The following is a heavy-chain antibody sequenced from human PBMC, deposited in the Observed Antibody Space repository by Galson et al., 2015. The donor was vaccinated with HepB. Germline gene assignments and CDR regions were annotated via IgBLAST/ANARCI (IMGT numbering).Heavy chain of an antibody. J-gene: IGHJ5*02. CDR2: TYHRSKWYI. Sequence: CAISGDSVSSNSAGWTWIRQSPSRGLEWLGRTYHRSKWYIDYAESVKSRITINPDTSKNQFSLQLTSVTPEDTAVYYCSRGGLVRAARGGLAWLDPWSQGTLVTVSS. CDR3: SRGGLVRAARGGLAWLDP. D-gene: IGHD6-6*01. CDR1: GDSVSSNSAG. V-gene: IGHV6-1*01.